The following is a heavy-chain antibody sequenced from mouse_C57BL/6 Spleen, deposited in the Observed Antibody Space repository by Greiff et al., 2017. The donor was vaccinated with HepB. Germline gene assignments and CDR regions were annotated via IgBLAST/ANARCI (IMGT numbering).Heavy chain of an antibody. CDR2: ISSGSSTI. V-gene: IGHV5-17*01. CDR3: ARGLPLYFDY. CDR1: GFTFSDYG. D-gene: IGHD2-2*01. Sequence: EVNLVESGGGLVKPGGSLKLSCAASGFTFSDYGMHWVRQAPEKGLEWVAYISSGSSTIYYADTVKGRFTISRDNAKNTLFLQMTSLRSEDTAMYYCARGLPLYFDYWGQGTTLTVSS. J-gene: IGHJ2*01.